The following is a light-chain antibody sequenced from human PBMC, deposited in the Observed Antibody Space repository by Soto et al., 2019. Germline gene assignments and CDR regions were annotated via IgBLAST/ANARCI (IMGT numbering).Light chain of an antibody. CDR3: ISYSSTSTPVV. Sequence: QSVLTQPASVSGSPGQSITISCTGTSSDIGGYSYVSWYQQHPDKAPKLIIYEVSNRPSGVYNRFSGSKSGDTASLTISGLQAEDEADYSCISYSSTSTPVVFGGGTKVTVL. CDR1: SSDIGGYSY. J-gene: IGLJ2*01. V-gene: IGLV2-14*01. CDR2: EVS.